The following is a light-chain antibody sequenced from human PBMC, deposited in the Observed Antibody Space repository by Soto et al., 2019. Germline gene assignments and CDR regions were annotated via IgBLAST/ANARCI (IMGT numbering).Light chain of an antibody. Sequence: QSALTQPPSVSGAPGQTITMSCTGSGSNVGASYDVHWYQVLPGAGPRLLIYKNNNWPSGVPDRFSGSKSGTSASLAITGLRAEDEADYYCQSYDNILSGPLFGGGTKVTVL. CDR3: QSYDNILSGPL. J-gene: IGLJ3*02. CDR2: KNN. V-gene: IGLV1-40*01. CDR1: GSNVGASYD.